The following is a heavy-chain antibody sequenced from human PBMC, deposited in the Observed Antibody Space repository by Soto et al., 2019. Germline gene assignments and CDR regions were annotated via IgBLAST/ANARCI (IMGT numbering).Heavy chain of an antibody. CDR2: ITANGGST. J-gene: IGHJ4*02. CDR3: AKVRAVAGSAMDY. D-gene: IGHD6-19*01. V-gene: IGHV3-23*01. CDR1: GFSFSNYG. Sequence: PGGSLRLSCAASGFSFSNYGMTWVRQAPGKGLEWVSRITANGGSTNYADSVKGRFTVSRDNSKNTLFLQMNGLRVGDTAVYYCAKVRAVAGSAMDYWGQGTLITVSS.